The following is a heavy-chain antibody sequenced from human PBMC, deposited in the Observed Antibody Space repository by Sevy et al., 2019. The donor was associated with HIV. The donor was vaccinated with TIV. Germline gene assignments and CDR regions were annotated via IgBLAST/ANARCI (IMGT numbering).Heavy chain of an antibody. CDR1: GGSISSYY. D-gene: IGHD3-22*01. Sequence: SETLSLTCTVSGGSISSYYWSWIRQPPGKGLEWIGYIYYSGSTNYNPSLKSRVTISVDTSKNQFSLKLSSVTAADTAVYYCARDRGNYYDSSGYYLRIGAFDIWGQGTMVTVPS. CDR2: IYYSGST. V-gene: IGHV4-59*01. CDR3: ARDRGNYYDSSGYYLRIGAFDI. J-gene: IGHJ3*02.